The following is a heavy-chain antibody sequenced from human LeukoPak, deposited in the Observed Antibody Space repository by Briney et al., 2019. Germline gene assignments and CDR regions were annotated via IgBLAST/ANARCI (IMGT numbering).Heavy chain of an antibody. Sequence: GGSLRLSCAASGFTFSSYSMNWVRQAPGKGLEWVSSISSSSSSYIYYADSVKGRFTISRDNAKNSLYLQMNSLRAEDTAVYYCARAPNCSGGSCYAEGDYWGQGTLVTVSS. V-gene: IGHV3-21*01. J-gene: IGHJ4*02. CDR1: GFTFSSYS. CDR3: ARAPNCSGGSCYAEGDY. D-gene: IGHD2-15*01. CDR2: ISSSSSSYI.